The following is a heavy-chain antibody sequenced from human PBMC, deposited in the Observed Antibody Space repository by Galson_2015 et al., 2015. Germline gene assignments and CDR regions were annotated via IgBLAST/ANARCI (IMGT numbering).Heavy chain of an antibody. V-gene: IGHV3-53*01. CDR1: GFTVSNSY. D-gene: IGHD4-11*01. CDR2: IYSGGDT. J-gene: IGHJ4*02. CDR3: ARGVYSNLISDY. Sequence: SLRLSCAASGFTVSNSYMNWVRLAPGKGLEWVSVIYSGGDTYYTDSVKGRFTISRDNSKNTLYLQMNSLRPEDTAVYFCARGVYSNLISDYWGQGTLVTVSS.